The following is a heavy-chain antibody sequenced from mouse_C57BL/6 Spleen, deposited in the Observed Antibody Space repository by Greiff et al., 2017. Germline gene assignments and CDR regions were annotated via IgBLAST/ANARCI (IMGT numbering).Heavy chain of an antibody. J-gene: IGHJ4*01. Sequence: DVKLVESGGGLVQPGGSMKLSCAASGFTFSDAWMDWVRPSPEKGLEWVAEIRNKANNHGTYYAESVKGSFTISRDDSKSSVYLQMNSLRAEDTGIYYCTREGQLRLQWAMDYWGQGTSVTVSS. CDR1: GFTFSDAW. V-gene: IGHV6-6*01. CDR3: TREGQLRLQWAMDY. CDR2: IRNKANNHGT. D-gene: IGHD3-2*02.